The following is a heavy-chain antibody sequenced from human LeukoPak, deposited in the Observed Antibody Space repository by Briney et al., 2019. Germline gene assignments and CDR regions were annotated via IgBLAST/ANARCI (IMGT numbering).Heavy chain of an antibody. CDR3: ARDREYQLLFY. V-gene: IGHV1-18*01. CDR1: GYTFTTYG. J-gene: IGHJ4*02. CDR2: ISTYNGDT. Sequence: GASVKVSCKASGYTFTTYGISWVRQAPGQGLEWMGWISTYNGDTNYAQNLQGRVAMTTDTSASTAYMELRSLRSDDTAVYYCARDREYQLLFYWGQGTLVTVSS. D-gene: IGHD2-2*01.